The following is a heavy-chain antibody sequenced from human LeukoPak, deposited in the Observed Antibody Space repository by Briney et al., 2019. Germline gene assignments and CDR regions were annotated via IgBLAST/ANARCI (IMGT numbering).Heavy chain of an antibody. D-gene: IGHD2-15*01. CDR1: GGSISSYY. CDR3: ARDLCSGGSCYPGWLDP. V-gene: IGHV4-59*01. Sequence: PSETLSLTCTVSGGSISSYYWSWIRQPPGKGLEWIGYIYYSGSTNYNPSLNGRVTISVDTSKNQFSLKLSSVTPADTAVYYCARDLCSGGSCYPGWLDPWGQGTLVTVSS. J-gene: IGHJ5*02. CDR2: IYYSGST.